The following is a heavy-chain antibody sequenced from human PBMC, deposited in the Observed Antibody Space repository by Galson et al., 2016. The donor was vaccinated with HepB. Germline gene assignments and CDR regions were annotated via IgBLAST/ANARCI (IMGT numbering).Heavy chain of an antibody. CDR1: GYVFTGYY. V-gene: IGHV1-2*02. Sequence: SVKVSCKASGYVFTGYYIHWVRQAPGQGLEWMGWINPNTGGRDYAQKFQGRVTMTRDTSISTAYMELSRLRSDDTAVSYCARDLRDRCGPVGPTYHFDYWGRGTLVPVSS. J-gene: IGHJ4*02. D-gene: IGHD1-26*01. CDR3: ARDLRDRCGPVGPTYHFDY. CDR2: INPNTGGR.